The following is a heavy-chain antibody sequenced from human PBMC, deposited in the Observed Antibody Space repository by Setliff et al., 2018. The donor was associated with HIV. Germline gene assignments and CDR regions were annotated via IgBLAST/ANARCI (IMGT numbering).Heavy chain of an antibody. CDR1: GFTFSGSA. V-gene: IGHV3-73*01. CDR2: IRSKGYGSAT. D-gene: IGHD1-1*01. Sequence: LRLSCAASGFTFSGSAMHWVRQASGKGLEWVGRIRSKGYGSATAYAASVKGRFIISRDDSKNTAYLQLNSLKTEDTAVYYCTRHSTDPWSLLDYWGQGTLVTVSS. J-gene: IGHJ4*02. CDR3: TRHSTDPWSLLDY.